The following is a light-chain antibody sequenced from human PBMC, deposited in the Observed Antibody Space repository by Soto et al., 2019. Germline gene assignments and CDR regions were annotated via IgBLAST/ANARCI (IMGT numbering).Light chain of an antibody. CDR1: SSDVGGYNY. Sequence: QSVLTQPASVSGSPGQAITISCTGTSSDVGGYNYVSWYQQHPGKVPKLMIYDVSNRPSGVSYRFSGSKSGNTASLTISGLQPEDEADYYCCSYTTSNTRQIVFGTGTKVTVL. CDR3: CSYTTSNTRQIV. J-gene: IGLJ1*01. V-gene: IGLV2-14*03. CDR2: DVS.